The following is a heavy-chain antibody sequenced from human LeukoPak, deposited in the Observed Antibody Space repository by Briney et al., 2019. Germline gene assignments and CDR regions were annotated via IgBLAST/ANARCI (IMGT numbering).Heavy chain of an antibody. CDR3: ARGRKYTSGYRVTELGSGYSDY. CDR1: GGSISSYY. Sequence: SETLSLTCTVSGGSISSYYWSWIRQPPGKGLEWIGSITYYNPSLKSRVSMSVDTSKNQFSLKLSSVTAADTAVYYCARGRKYTSGYRVTELGSGYSDYWGQGTLVTVSS. J-gene: IGHJ4*02. V-gene: IGHV4-59*01. D-gene: IGHD5-18*01. CDR2: IT.